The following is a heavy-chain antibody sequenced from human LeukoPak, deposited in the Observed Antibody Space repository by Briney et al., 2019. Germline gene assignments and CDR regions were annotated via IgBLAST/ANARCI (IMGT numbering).Heavy chain of an antibody. CDR1: GFPFSSYN. Sequence: GGSLRLSCATSGFPFSSYNMNWVRQAPGKGLEWVSAISGSGGSTYYADSVKGRFTISRDNSKNTLYLQMNSLRAEDTAVYYCAKLITWELLDYWGQGTLVTVSS. J-gene: IGHJ4*02. CDR3: AKLITWELLDY. D-gene: IGHD1-26*01. V-gene: IGHV3-23*01. CDR2: ISGSGGST.